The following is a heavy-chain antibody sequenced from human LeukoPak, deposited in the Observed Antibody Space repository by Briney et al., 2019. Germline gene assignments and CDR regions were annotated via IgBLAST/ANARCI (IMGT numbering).Heavy chain of an antibody. Sequence: SGASLQISCKGSGYSFTSYWISWVRQMPGKGLEWMGRIDPSDSYTNYSPSFQGHVTISADKSISTAYLQWSSLKASDTAMYYCARQIAAAGYYYYGMDVWGKGTTVTVSS. CDR2: IDPSDSYT. V-gene: IGHV5-10-1*01. J-gene: IGHJ6*04. CDR1: GYSFTSYW. CDR3: ARQIAAAGYYYYGMDV. D-gene: IGHD6-13*01.